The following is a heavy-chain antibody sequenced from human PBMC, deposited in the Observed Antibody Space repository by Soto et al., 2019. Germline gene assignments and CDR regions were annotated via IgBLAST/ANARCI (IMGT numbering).Heavy chain of an antibody. J-gene: IGHJ4*02. D-gene: IGHD6-13*01. Sequence: PSETLSLTCTVSGGSISSSSYYWGWIRQPPGKGLEWIGSIYYSGSTYYNPSLKSRVTISVDTSKNQFSLKLSSVTAADTAVYYCARVRRGAAAGTVHFDYWGQGTLVTVSS. CDR2: IYYSGST. CDR1: GGSISSSSYY. V-gene: IGHV4-39*01. CDR3: ARVRRGAAAGTVHFDY.